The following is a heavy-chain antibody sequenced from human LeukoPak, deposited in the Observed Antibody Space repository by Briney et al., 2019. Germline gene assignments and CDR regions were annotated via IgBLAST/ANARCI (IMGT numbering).Heavy chain of an antibody. Sequence: PGGSLRLSCAASGITFSSYGMSWVRQAPGKGLEWVSSISSTGGTTYYADSVKGRFTISRDNSKNTLYLQMNSLRAEDTAVYYCVPRKEWSCYMDVWGKGTTVTVFS. CDR2: ISSTGGTT. CDR1: GITFSSYG. D-gene: IGHD3-3*01. J-gene: IGHJ6*03. V-gene: IGHV3-23*01. CDR3: VPRKEWSCYMDV.